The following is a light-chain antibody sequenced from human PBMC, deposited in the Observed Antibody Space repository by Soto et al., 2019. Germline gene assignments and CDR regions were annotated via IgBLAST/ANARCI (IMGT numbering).Light chain of an antibody. Sequence: QSVLTQPPSVSGAPGQRVTISCTGSCSNIGAGYDVHWYQQLPGTAPKFLIYGNSNRPSGVPDRISGSKSGTSASLAITGLQAEDEADYYCQSYDSSLKVVFGGGTKLTVL. CDR1: CSNIGAGYD. V-gene: IGLV1-40*01. CDR3: QSYDSSLKVV. J-gene: IGLJ2*01. CDR2: GNS.